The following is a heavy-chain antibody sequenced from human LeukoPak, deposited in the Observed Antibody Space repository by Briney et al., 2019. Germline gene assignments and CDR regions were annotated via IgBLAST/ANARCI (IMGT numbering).Heavy chain of an antibody. CDR3: ARGGSPSDY. D-gene: IGHD3-16*01. J-gene: IGHJ4*02. CDR1: GFTFSSYW. V-gene: IGHV3-74*01. CDR2: IHLDGRTT. Sequence: TGGSLRLSCAASGFTFSSYWMHWVRQCPGKGLVWVSRIHLDGRTTNYADSVKGRFTISRDNAKNTLSLEMNSLRPEDTAVYYCARGGSPSDYWGQGTLVSVSS.